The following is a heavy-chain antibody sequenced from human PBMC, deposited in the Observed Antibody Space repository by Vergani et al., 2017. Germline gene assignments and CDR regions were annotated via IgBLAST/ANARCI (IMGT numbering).Heavy chain of an antibody. CDR2: IKQDGSEK. CDR3: ARGYSYGYPFDY. D-gene: IGHD5-18*01. J-gene: IGHJ4*02. Sequence: EVQLVESGGGLVQPGGSLRLSCAASGFTFSSYEMNWVRQAPGKGLEWVANIKQDGSEKYYVDSVKGRFTISRDNAKNSLYLQMNSLRAEDTAVYYCARGYSYGYPFDYWGQGTLVTVSS. V-gene: IGHV3-7*01. CDR1: GFTFSSYE.